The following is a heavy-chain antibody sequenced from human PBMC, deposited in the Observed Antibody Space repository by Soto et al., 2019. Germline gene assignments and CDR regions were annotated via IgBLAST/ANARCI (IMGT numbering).Heavy chain of an antibody. CDR1: GYSFTSYW. Sequence: GESLKISCKGSGYSFTSYWISWVRQMPGKGLEWMGRIDPSDSYTNYSPSFQGHVTISADKSISTAYLQWSSLKASDTAMYYCARHKTYYDILTGYYNPEYYYGMDVWGQGTTVTVYS. J-gene: IGHJ6*02. D-gene: IGHD3-9*01. CDR3: ARHKTYYDILTGYYNPEYYYGMDV. V-gene: IGHV5-10-1*01. CDR2: IDPSDSYT.